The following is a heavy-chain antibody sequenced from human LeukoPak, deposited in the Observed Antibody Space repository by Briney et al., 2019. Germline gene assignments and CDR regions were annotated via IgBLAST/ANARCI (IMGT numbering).Heavy chain of an antibody. D-gene: IGHD3-9*01. J-gene: IGHJ5*02. V-gene: IGHV1-8*01. CDR2: INPNSGNT. Sequence: ASVKVSCKASAYTFITYDINWVRQAAGQGPEWMGWINPNSGNTGYAQKFQGRVHLTRNTSISTAYMELSSLNSDDTAIYYCVRAAQEDRDHLTGLQTGNWFDTWSQATLVTVSS. CDR3: VRAAQEDRDHLTGLQTGNWFDT. CDR1: AYTFITYD.